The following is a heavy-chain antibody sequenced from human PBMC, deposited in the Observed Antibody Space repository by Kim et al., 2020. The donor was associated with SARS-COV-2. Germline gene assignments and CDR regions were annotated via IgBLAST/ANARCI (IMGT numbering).Heavy chain of an antibody. V-gene: IGHV3-23*01. CDR1: GFNFGIYA. Sequence: GGSLRLSCAASGFNFGIYAMSWVRQAPGKGLEWVSTIGGIGGAIFYAGSVRGRFTISRDNSENTLYLQMTNLRTEDTAMYYCARRPGTAAAGTAHFDPWGRGTPVTVSS. D-gene: IGHD6-13*01. J-gene: IGHJ5*02. CDR2: IGGIGGAI. CDR3: ARRPGTAAAGTAHFDP.